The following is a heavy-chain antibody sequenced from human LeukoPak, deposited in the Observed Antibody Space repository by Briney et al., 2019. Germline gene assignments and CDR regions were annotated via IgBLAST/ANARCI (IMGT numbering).Heavy chain of an antibody. Sequence: PGGSLRLSCAASGFTFSTYAMTWVRQAPGKGLEWVSAISGSGGNTYYADSVTGRFTISRDNSKNTLYLQMISLRADDTAVYYCARDVVPYYYYYMDVWGKGTTVTVSS. CDR3: ARDVVPYYYYYMDV. V-gene: IGHV3-23*01. D-gene: IGHD2-21*01. CDR2: ISGSGGNT. J-gene: IGHJ6*03. CDR1: GFTFSTYA.